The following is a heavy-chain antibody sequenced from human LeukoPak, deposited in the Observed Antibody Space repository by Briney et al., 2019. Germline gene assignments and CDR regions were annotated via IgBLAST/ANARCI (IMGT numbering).Heavy chain of an antibody. CDR1: GFTFSSYS. CDR3: ASPQGVGFDYVWGSPGY. J-gene: IGHJ4*02. V-gene: IGHV3-30*03. Sequence: GGSLRLSCAASGFTFSSYSMNWVRQAPGKGLEWVAVISYDGSNKYYADSVKGRFTISRDNSKNTLYLQMNSLRAEDTAVYYCASPQGVGFDYVWGSPGYWGQGTLVTVSS. D-gene: IGHD3-16*01. CDR2: ISYDGSNK.